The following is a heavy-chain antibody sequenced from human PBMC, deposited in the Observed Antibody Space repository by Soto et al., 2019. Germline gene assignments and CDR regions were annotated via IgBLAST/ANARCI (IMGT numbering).Heavy chain of an antibody. V-gene: IGHV3-23*01. CDR1: GFTFSSYA. Sequence: GGSLRLSCAASGFTFSSYAMSWVRQAPGKGLEWVSAISGSGGSTYYADSVKGRFTISRDNSKNTLYLQMNSLRAEDTAVYYCAKGYCSGVICYSDYYYYGMDVWGQGTTVTVSS. CDR2: ISGSGGST. J-gene: IGHJ6*02. CDR3: AKGYCSGVICYSDYYYYGMDV. D-gene: IGHD2-15*01.